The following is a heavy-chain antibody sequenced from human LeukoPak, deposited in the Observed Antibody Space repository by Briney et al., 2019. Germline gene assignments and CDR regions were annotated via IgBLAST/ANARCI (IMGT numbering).Heavy chain of an antibody. J-gene: IGHJ1*01. CDR3: ARGPSYFQH. Sequence: SQTLSLTCAISGDSVSSNSATWNWIRQIPSRGLEWLGRTYYRSKWYKYYAVSVKGRITINPDTSKNQFSLQLNSVTPEDTAVYYCARGPSYFQHWGQGTLVTVSS. CDR2: TYYRSKWYK. CDR1: GDSVSSNSAT. V-gene: IGHV6-1*01.